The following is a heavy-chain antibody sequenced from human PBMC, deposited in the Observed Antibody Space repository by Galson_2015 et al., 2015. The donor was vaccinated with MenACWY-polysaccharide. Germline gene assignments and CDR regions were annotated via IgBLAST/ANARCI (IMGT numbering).Heavy chain of an antibody. CDR3: ARARKITYGGAIVNWNFDY. D-gene: IGHD3-16*02. Sequence: SVKVSCKASGYTLTTYDINWVRQATGQGLEWMGWMNPNSGNTGYAQKFQGRVTMTRNTSISTAYMELSSLRSEDTAVYYCARARKITYGGAIVNWNFDYWGQGTLVTVSS. CDR1: GYTLTTYD. J-gene: IGHJ4*02. V-gene: IGHV1-8*01. CDR2: MNPNSGNT.